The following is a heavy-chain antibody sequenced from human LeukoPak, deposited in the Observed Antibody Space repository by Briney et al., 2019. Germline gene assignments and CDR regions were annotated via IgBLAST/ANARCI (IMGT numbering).Heavy chain of an antibody. CDR3: ARVVVTAIPYGMDV. CDR1: GYTFTSYY. D-gene: IGHD2-21*02. V-gene: IGHV1-69*04. Sequence: SVKVSCKASGYTFTSYYMHWVRQAPGQGLEWMGRIIPILGIANYAQKFQGRVTITADKSTSTAYMELSSLRSEDTAVYYCARVVVTAIPYGMDVWGQGTTVTVSS. J-gene: IGHJ6*02. CDR2: IIPILGIA.